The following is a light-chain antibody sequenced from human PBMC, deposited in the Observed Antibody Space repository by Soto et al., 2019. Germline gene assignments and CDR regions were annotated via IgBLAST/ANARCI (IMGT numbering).Light chain of an antibody. CDR3: QQYDVTPPNT. Sequence: EIVLTQSPGTLSLSPGERATLSCRASQIVSSTYLAWFQQKPGQAPRLLIYGASTRATDIPDRFSGSGSGTDFTLTISGLEPEDFAFYYCQQYDVTPPNTFGGGTKVEV. CDR2: GAS. CDR1: QIVSSTY. J-gene: IGKJ4*01. V-gene: IGKV3-20*01.